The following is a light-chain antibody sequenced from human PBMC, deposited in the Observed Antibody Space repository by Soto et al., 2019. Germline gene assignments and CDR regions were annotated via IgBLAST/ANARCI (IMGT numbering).Light chain of an antibody. CDR3: QQYGSSPPLT. CDR2: GAS. CDR1: QSVSSSY. V-gene: IGKV3-20*01. J-gene: IGKJ4*01. Sequence: EIVLTQSPGTLSLSLGERATLSCRASQSVSSSYLAWYQQKPGQAPRLLIYGASSSATGIPDRFSGSVSGTDFILSISRLEPEDFAVYYCQQYGSSPPLTFGGGTRW.